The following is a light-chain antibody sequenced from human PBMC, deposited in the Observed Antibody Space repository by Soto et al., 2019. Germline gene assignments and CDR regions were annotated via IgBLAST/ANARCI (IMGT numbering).Light chain of an antibody. CDR3: QQYHNWPPLP. V-gene: IGKV3-15*01. CDR1: QSVSSN. CDR2: VTS. J-gene: IGKJ4*01. Sequence: EIVMTQAPATLSVSPGETATLSCRASQSVSSNLAWYQQKPCQAPRLLIYVTSTRATGVPARFSGSRSGAEFTLTIPSLQSEDFAVDHCQQYHNWPPLPLSGGTKVEIK.